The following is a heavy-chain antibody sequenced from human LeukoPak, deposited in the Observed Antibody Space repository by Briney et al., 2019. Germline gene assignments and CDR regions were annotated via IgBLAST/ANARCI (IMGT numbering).Heavy chain of an antibody. V-gene: IGHV3-30*18. Sequence: GRSLRLSCAASGFTFSSYGMHWVRQAPGKGLEWVAVISYDGSNKYYADSVKGRFTISRDNSKNTLYLQTNSLRAEDTAVYYCAKVATGGSGSPDYWGQGTLVTVSS. J-gene: IGHJ4*02. CDR2: ISYDGSNK. CDR3: AKVATGGSGSPDY. CDR1: GFTFSSYG. D-gene: IGHD3-10*01.